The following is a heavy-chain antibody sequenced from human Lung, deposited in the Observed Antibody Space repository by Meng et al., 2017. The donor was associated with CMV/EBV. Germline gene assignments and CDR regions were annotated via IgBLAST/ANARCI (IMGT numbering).Heavy chain of an antibody. CDR2: IRSKAYGGTT. D-gene: IGHD2/OR15-2a*01. Sequence: GGSXRLXCTASGFTFGDYAMSWVRQAPGKGLEWVGFIRSKAYGGTTEYAASVKGRFTISRDDSKSIAYLQMNSLNTEDTAMYYCTRDPGLSTPWYFDYWGQGTLVTVSS. V-gene: IGHV3-49*04. J-gene: IGHJ4*02. CDR3: TRDPGLSTPWYFDY. CDR1: GFTFGDYA.